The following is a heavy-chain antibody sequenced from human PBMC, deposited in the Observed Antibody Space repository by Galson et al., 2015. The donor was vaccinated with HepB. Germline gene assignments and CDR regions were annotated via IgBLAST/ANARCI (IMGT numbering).Heavy chain of an antibody. CDR2: IYTSGST. D-gene: IGHD3-10*01. CDR3: ARVRGTGQGRLGPFSN. CDR1: GGSISSYY. J-gene: IGHJ4*02. Sequence: SETLSLTCTVSGGSISSYYWSWTRQPAGKGLEWIGRIYTSGSTNYNPSLKSRVTMSVDTSKNQFSLKLSSVTAADTAVYYCARVRGTGQGRLGPFSNWGQGTLVTVSS. V-gene: IGHV4-4*07.